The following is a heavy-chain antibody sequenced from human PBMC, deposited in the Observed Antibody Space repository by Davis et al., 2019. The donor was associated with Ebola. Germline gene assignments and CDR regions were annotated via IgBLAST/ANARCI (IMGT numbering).Heavy chain of an antibody. CDR2: IYYSGST. Sequence: PGGSLRLSCTVSGGSISSSSYYWGWIRQPPGKGLEWIGSIYYSGSTYYNPSLKSRVTISVDTSKNQFSLKLSSMTAADTAVYYCARVHSSGRANNWFDPWGQGTLVTVSS. V-gene: IGHV4-39*07. D-gene: IGHD6-19*01. CDR1: GGSISSSSYY. J-gene: IGHJ5*02. CDR3: ARVHSSGRANNWFDP.